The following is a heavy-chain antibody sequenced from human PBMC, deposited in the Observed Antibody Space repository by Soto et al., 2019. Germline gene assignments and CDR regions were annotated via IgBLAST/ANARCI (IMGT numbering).Heavy chain of an antibody. CDR2: IWYDGSND. CDR3: ARAGVENWLDP. CDR1: GFTFNKYG. D-gene: IGHD3-10*01. J-gene: IGHJ5*02. V-gene: IGHV3-33*01. Sequence: QVQLVESGGGVVQPGRSLRLSCEGSGFTFNKYGMHWVRQAPGKGLEWVANIWYDGSNDFYADSVKGRFTISKDNSKNKVYLEMDSLRVEDTGIYYCARAGVENWLDPWGQGTLVTVSS.